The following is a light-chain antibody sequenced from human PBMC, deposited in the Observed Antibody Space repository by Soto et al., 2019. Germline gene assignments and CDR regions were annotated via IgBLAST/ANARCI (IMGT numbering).Light chain of an antibody. J-gene: IGLJ2*01. Sequence: QSVLTQPPSVSGAPGQRVTISCTGTSSNIGAGYDVHWYQQHPGTAPKLLIYGNTHRPSGIPDRFSGSKSGTTASLAITGLQAEDEADYYCQSYDSSLSGSVFGGGTKVTVL. V-gene: IGLV1-40*01. CDR3: QSYDSSLSGSV. CDR1: SSNIGAGYD. CDR2: GNT.